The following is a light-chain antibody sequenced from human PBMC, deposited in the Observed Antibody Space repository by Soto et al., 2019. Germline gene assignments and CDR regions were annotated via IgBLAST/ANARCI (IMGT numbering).Light chain of an antibody. V-gene: IGKV1-39*01. CDR2: AAS. J-gene: IGKJ5*01. Sequence: DIQMTQSPSSLSASVGDRVTITCRASQSISSYLNWYQQKPGKAPKLLIYAASSLQSGVPSRFSGSGSGTDFTLTISSLQPEDFATYYCQQSYSTPPDFGQGKRLEIK. CDR1: QSISSY. CDR3: QQSYSTPPD.